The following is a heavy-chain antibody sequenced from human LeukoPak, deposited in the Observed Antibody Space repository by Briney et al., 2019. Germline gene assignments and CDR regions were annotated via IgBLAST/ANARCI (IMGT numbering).Heavy chain of an antibody. CDR2: IYYRGST. CDR3: ARGITMVRGVIITKKGYYYYMDV. CDR1: GGSISSHY. D-gene: IGHD3-10*01. V-gene: IGHV4-59*11. Sequence: SETLSLTCTVSGGSISSHYWSCIRQPPGKGLEWMGYIYYRGSTNYNPSLQSRVTISVDTSKNQFSLKLSSVTAADTAVYYCARGITMVRGVIITKKGYYYYMDVWGKGTTVTVSS. J-gene: IGHJ6*03.